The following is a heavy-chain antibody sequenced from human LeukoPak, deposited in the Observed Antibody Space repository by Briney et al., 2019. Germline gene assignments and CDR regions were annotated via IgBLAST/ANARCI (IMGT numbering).Heavy chain of an antibody. Sequence: SETLSLTCTVSGGSISSYYWSWIRQPPGKGLEWIGYIYHSESTNYNPSLKSRVTISVDTSKTQFSLKLSPVTAADTAVYYCARGYYDFWSGYYIYYGMDVWGQGTTVTVSS. CDR1: GGSISSYY. CDR2: IYHSEST. D-gene: IGHD3-3*01. CDR3: ARGYYDFWSGYYIYYGMDV. V-gene: IGHV4-59*01. J-gene: IGHJ6*02.